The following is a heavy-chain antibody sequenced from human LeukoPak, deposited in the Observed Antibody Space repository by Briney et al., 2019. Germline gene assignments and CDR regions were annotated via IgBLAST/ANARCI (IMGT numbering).Heavy chain of an antibody. J-gene: IGHJ4*02. CDR3: ARVRSSGYYYFDY. D-gene: IGHD3-22*01. CDR1: GGSISSYY. CDR2: IYYSGST. V-gene: IGHV4-59*01. Sequence: PSETLSLTCTVSGGSISSYYWSWLRQPPGKGLEWIGYIYYSGSTNYNPSLKSRVTISVDTSKNQFSLKLSSVTAADTAVYYCARVRSSGYYYFDYWGQGTLVTVSS.